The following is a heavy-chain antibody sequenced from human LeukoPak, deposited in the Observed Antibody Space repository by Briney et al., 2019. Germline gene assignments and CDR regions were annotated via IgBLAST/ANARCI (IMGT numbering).Heavy chain of an antibody. CDR2: IIPILGIA. CDR1: GGTFSSYA. CDR3: ARVLGICSGGSCYSAWFDP. V-gene: IGHV1-69*04. D-gene: IGHD2-15*01. J-gene: IGHJ5*02. Sequence: ASVKVSCKASGGTFSSYAISWVRQAPGQGLEWMGRIIPILGIANYAQKFQGRVTITADKSTSTAYMELSSLRSEDTAVYYYARVLGICSGGSCYSAWFDPWGQGTLVTVSS.